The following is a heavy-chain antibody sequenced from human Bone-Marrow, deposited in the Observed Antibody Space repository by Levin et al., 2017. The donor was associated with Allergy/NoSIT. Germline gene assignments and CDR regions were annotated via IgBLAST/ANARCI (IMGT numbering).Heavy chain of an antibody. CDR2: IYYSGST. V-gene: IGHV4-59*01. Sequence: PSETLSLTCTVSGGSISSYYWSWIRQSPGKGLEWIAYIYYSGSTNYNPSLKSRVTISVDTSKNQFSLKLSSVTAADTAVYYCARLASGGSAQRGFDNWGRGTLVTVSS. CDR1: GGSISSYY. D-gene: IGHD2-15*01. J-gene: IGHJ4*02. CDR3: ARLASGGSAQRGFDN.